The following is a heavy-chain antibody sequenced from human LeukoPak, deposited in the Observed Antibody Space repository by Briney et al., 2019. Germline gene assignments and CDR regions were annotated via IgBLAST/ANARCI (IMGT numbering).Heavy chain of an antibody. CDR3: VKGRISEDGLDF. D-gene: IGHD6-13*01. CDR2: IGARGDVT. Sequence: GGSLRLSCTVSGFAFSGYAMSWVRQAPGKGPEWVSSIGARGDVTYSADSVKGRFTISRDNSKNMLYLQMNSLRAEDTAVYYCVKGRISEDGLDFWGQGTLVTVSS. CDR1: GFAFSGYA. J-gene: IGHJ4*02. V-gene: IGHV3-23*01.